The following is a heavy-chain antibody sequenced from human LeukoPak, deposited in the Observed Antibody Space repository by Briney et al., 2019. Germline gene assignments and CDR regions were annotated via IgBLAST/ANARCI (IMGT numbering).Heavy chain of an antibody. CDR1: GYIFTTYS. V-gene: IGHV1-18*01. CDR2: ISAHNGNT. J-gene: IGHJ4*02. CDR3: ARDAADTVRGGVY. D-gene: IGHD2-15*01. Sequence: ASVKASSKASGYIFTTYSISGARQAPGQGLEWVGWISAHNGNTNYAQKVQGRVTMTTDTSTTTAYLELRSLRSDEAAVYYCARDAADTVRGGVYSGQGTLVTVSS.